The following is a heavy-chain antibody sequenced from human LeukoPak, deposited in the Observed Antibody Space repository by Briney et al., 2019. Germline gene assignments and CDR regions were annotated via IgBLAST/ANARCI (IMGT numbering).Heavy chain of an antibody. J-gene: IGHJ4*02. D-gene: IGHD2/OR15-2a*01. CDR3: ANDYLPDY. Sequence: PGGSLRLSCAASGFTFNTYGMCWVRQSPGKGLEWVSSISASSDSTDYADSVKGRFTISRDNSKSTLYLQMHSLRAEDTALYYCANDYLPDYWGQGTLVTVSS. CDR2: ISASSDST. CDR1: GFTFNTYG. V-gene: IGHV3-23*01.